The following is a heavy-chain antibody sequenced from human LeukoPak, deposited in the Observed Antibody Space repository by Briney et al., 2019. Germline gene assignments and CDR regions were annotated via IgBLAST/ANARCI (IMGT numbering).Heavy chain of an antibody. Sequence: SETLSLTCTVSGGSISSTSYYWGCIRQPPGKGLEWIGTISYSGISYYNPSLESRVTISVDTSKNHFSLRVSPVIAADTAVYYCARRRLGHAFDIWGQGTMVTVSS. CDR3: ARRRLGHAFDI. CDR1: GGSISSTSYY. CDR2: ISYSGIS. V-gene: IGHV4-39*02. D-gene: IGHD2-21*01. J-gene: IGHJ3*02.